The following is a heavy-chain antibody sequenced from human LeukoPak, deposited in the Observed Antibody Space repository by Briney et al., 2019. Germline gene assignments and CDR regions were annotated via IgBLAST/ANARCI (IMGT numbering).Heavy chain of an antibody. CDR1: GFTFSDYY. CDR3: ARGDCSGGSCYLSLTTIDY. Sequence: GGSLRLSCAASGFTFSDYYMGWIRQAPGKGLEWVSYISDNGRNIYYADSVKGRFTISRDNAKNSLYLQMNSLRAEDTAVYYCARGDCSGGSCYLSLTTIDYWGQGTLVTVSS. J-gene: IGHJ4*02. D-gene: IGHD2-15*01. V-gene: IGHV3-11*04. CDR2: ISDNGRNI.